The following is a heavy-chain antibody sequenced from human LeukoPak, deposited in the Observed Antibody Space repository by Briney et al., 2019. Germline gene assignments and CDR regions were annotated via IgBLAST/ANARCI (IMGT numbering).Heavy chain of an antibody. Sequence: SQPPSPTCPAPGGPTSSGTYYWSWIRQPPGTRLEWIARIYTSGSTNYNPSLKSRVTISVDTSKNQFSLKLSSVTAADTAVYYCARVGYDFWSGLEYGMDVWGQGTTVTVSS. D-gene: IGHD3-3*01. CDR2: IYTSGST. CDR3: ARVGYDFWSGLEYGMDV. J-gene: IGHJ6*02. CDR1: GGPTSSGTYY. V-gene: IGHV4-61*02.